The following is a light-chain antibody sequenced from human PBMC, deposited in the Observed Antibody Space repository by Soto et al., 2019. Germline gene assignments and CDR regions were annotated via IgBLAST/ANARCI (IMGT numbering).Light chain of an antibody. CDR2: GAS. V-gene: IGKV3-20*01. J-gene: IGKJ5*01. Sequence: EIVLTQSPGTLSLSPGERATLSCRASQSVSSSYLAWYQQKPGQAPRLLIYGASSRATGIPDRFSGSGSGTDFTLTISGLGSEKFETYDRQNYGSPPSTSGQGTRLEIK. CDR1: QSVSSSY. CDR3: QNYGSPPST.